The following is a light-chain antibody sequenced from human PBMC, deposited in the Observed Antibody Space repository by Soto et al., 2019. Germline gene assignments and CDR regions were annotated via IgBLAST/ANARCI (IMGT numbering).Light chain of an antibody. J-gene: IGKJ3*01. CDR2: DAS. CDR1: RSISDW. V-gene: IGKV1-5*01. Sequence: DIQMTQSPSSLSPSVGDRVTITCRASRSISDWLAWYQQKPGKAPELLIFDASNLQSGVPSRFSGSGSGTEFTLTISSLQPEDFATYYCQQLNSYPLFGPGTKVDIK. CDR3: QQLNSYPL.